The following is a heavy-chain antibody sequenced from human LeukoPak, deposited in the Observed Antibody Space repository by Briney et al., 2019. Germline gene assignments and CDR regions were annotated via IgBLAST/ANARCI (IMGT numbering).Heavy chain of an antibody. Sequence: SETLSLTCTVSGGSIISSGDYGVWIRQPLGKGLEWIASIYYTGSTYYNPSLSGRVTISADTTRNQFSVNLRFVTAADTAVYYCVRRNVGYDTLGPNWGRGTLVTVSS. V-gene: IGHV4-39*01. CDR1: GGSIISSGDY. CDR3: VRRNVGYDTLGPN. D-gene: IGHD5-12*01. CDR2: IYYTGST. J-gene: IGHJ4*02.